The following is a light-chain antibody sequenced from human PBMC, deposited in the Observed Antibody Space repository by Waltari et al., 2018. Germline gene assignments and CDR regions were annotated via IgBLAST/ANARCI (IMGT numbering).Light chain of an antibody. CDR1: QRISGY. CDR3: QQSYSVPWT. V-gene: IGKV1-39*01. J-gene: IGKJ1*01. Sequence: DIQLTQSPSSLSASVGDRVTMTCRASQRISGYLHWYQKKPGKAPKLLIYAATSLESGVPSRFSGSESGTEFTLTITSLHPEDYATYYCQQSYSVPWTFGQGTQVEVK. CDR2: AAT.